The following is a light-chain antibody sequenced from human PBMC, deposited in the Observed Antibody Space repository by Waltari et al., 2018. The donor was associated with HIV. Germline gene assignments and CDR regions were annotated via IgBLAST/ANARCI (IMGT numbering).Light chain of an antibody. CDR2: QDD. V-gene: IGLV3-1*01. CDR1: QVGAKY. CDR3: QAWDTKNMV. J-gene: IGLJ2*01. Sequence: SFHLTQPPSVSVSPGQPATITCSGDQVGAKYVSWYQQRPGQAPILVISQDDQRPSGIPERFSASNSGNTATLTISASQSLDEADYYCQAWDTKNMVFGGGTKLT.